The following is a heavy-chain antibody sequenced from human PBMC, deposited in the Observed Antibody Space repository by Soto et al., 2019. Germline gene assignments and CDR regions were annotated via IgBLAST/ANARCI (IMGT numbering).Heavy chain of an antibody. CDR3: ARYRVQDFWSGPFDY. D-gene: IGHD3-3*01. J-gene: IGHJ4*02. Sequence: SETLSLTCTVSGGSISSYYWSWIRQPPGKGLEWIGYIYYSGSTNYNPSLKSRVTISVDTSKNQFSLKLSSVTAADTAVYYCARYRVQDFWSGPFDYWGRGALVTVS. CDR2: IYYSGST. V-gene: IGHV4-59*01. CDR1: GGSISSYY.